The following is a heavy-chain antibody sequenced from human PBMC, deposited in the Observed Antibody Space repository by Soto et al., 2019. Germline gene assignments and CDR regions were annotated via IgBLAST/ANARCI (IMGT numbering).Heavy chain of an antibody. CDR2: ISASATNT. CDR1: GFTFSNAW. D-gene: IGHD2-2*01. Sequence: GGSLRLSCAASGFTFSNAWMNWVRQAPGKGLEWVSGISASATNTYYADSVKGRFTISRDNSRSTLYLQMNSLRAGDTAVYYCVRLCLISNAMNMDFYSLGQGALVPVSA. V-gene: IGHV3-23*01. CDR3: VRLCLISNAMNMDFYS. J-gene: IGHJ4*02.